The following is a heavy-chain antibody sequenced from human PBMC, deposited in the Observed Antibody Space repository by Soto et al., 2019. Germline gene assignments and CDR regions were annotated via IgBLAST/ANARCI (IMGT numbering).Heavy chain of an antibody. V-gene: IGHV2-5*02. CDR3: AHKGPEAWPLDY. Sequence: QITLKESGPTLVRPTQTLTLTCAFSGFSLSTSGVGVGWIRQPPGNALEWLAVIYWDDSKHYSPSLRSRLTITKDTSKNQVVLTVTNMDPMDTGTSSCAHKGPEAWPLDYWCQGTLVTVSS. CDR1: GFSLSTSGVG. CDR2: IYWDDSK. J-gene: IGHJ4*02.